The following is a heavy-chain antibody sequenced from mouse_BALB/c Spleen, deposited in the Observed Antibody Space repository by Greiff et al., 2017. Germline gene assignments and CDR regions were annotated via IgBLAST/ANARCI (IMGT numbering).Heavy chain of an antibody. V-gene: IGHV1-31*01. CDR1: GYSFTGYY. CDR2: INPYNGAT. J-gene: IGHJ2*01. Sequence: VQLQQSGPELVKPGASVKISCKASGYSFTGYYMHWVKQSHVKSLEWIGRINPYNGATSYNQNFKDKASLTVDKSSSTAYMELHSQTSEDSAVYYCARRDNFAYWGQGTTLTVSA. CDR3: ARRDNFAY.